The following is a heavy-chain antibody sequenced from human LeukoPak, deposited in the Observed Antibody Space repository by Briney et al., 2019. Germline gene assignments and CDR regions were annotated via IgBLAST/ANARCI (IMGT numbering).Heavy chain of an antibody. CDR3: TRSPDIDILTGYSRYYFDY. CDR2: IYPGDSDT. V-gene: IGHV5-51*01. J-gene: IGHJ4*02. Sequence: GESLKISCKGSGYRFTNYWIGWVRQMPGKGLEWMGIIYPGDSDTRYSPSFQGQVTISADKSISTAYLQWNSLKASDTAIYYCTRSPDIDILTGYSRYYFDYWGQGTLVTVSS. CDR1: GYRFTNYW. D-gene: IGHD3-9*01.